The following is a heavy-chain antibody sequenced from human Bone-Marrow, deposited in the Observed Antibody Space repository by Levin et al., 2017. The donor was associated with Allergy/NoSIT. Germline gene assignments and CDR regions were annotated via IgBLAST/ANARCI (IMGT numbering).Heavy chain of an antibody. D-gene: IGHD3-10*01. V-gene: IGHV3-23*01. CDR3: AKDLLYVYGAGSYDF. CDR1: GFTFSSYA. Sequence: GESLKISCAASGFTFSSYAMSWVRQAPGKGLEWVSSIHNSSGSTHYADSVKGRFTISRDTSKNSLYLQMYSLRADDTAVYYCAKDLLYVYGAGSYDFWGHGTLVTVSS. CDR2: IHNSSGST. J-gene: IGHJ5*01.